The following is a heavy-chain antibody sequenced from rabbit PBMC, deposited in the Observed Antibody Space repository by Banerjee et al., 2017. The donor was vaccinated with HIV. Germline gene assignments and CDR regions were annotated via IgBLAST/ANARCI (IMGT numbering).Heavy chain of an antibody. Sequence: QEQLEESGGDLVKPEGSLTLTCTASGFSFSSSYWICWVRQAPGKGLEWIACIYTSSDNTYYASWAKGRFTISKTSSTTVTLQMTSLTAADTATYFCARDRAGDAGYGYATGSGYYFNLWGPGTLVTVS. V-gene: IGHV1S45*01. CDR1: GFSFSSSYW. D-gene: IGHD6-1*01. CDR3: ARDRAGDAGYGYATGSGYYFNL. J-gene: IGHJ4*01. CDR2: IYTSSDNT.